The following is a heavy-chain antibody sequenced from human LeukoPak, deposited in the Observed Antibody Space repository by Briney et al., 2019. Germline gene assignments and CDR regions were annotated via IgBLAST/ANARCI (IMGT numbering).Heavy chain of an antibody. V-gene: IGHV3-23*01. CDR3: ARLRGYSYGNFDY. Sequence: GGSLRLSCAASGFTFYTYAMTWVRQAPGKGLEWVSAISGSGGSTYYADSVKGRFTISRDNSKNTLYLQMNSLRAEDTAVYYCARLRGYSYGNFDYWGQGTLVTVSS. CDR1: GFTFYTYA. D-gene: IGHD5-18*01. CDR2: ISGSGGST. J-gene: IGHJ4*02.